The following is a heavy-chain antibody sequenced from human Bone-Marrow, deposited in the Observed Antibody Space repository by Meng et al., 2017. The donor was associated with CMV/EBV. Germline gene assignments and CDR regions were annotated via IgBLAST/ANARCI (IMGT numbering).Heavy chain of an antibody. J-gene: IGHJ6*02. V-gene: IGHV3-33*01. CDR1: GFTFSSYG. CDR2: IWYDGSNK. Sequence: GESLKISCAASGFTFSSYGMHWVRQAPGKGLEWVAVIWYDGSNKYYADSVKGRFTISRDNSKNTLYLQMNSLRAEDTAVYYCARGQQLGQSYYYYGMDVWGQGTTVTVSS. CDR3: ARGQQLGQSYYYYGMDV. D-gene: IGHD6-13*01.